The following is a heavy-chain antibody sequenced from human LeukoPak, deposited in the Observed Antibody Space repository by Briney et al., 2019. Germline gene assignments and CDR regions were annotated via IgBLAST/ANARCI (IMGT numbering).Heavy chain of an antibody. CDR3: ARDYNYYHSSGYWYYFDY. CDR2: IYSDGST. Sequence: GGSLRLSCAASGFTASSNYMSWVRQAPGKGLEWVSVIYSDGSTYYADSVKGRFTISRDNSKNTLYLQINSLRAEDTAVYYCARDYNYYHSSGYWYYFDYWGQGTLVTVSP. V-gene: IGHV3-66*01. J-gene: IGHJ4*02. CDR1: GFTASSNY. D-gene: IGHD3-22*01.